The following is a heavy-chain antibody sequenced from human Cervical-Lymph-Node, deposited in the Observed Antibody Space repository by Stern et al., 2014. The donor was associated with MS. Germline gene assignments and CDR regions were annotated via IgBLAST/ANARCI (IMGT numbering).Heavy chain of an antibody. CDR1: GDSVSSNSVA. CDR3: ARAVSGKHDY. V-gene: IGHV6-1*01. CDR2: TYYRSKWST. J-gene: IGHJ4*02. Sequence: QVQLMQSGPGLVKPSQTLSLTCAISGDSVSSNSVAWTWIRQSPSRGLEWLGRTYYRSKWSTDYALSVKSRITISPDTSKNQFSLQLNSVTPEDTAMYFCARAVSGKHDYWGQGTLVTVSS. D-gene: IGHD6-19*01.